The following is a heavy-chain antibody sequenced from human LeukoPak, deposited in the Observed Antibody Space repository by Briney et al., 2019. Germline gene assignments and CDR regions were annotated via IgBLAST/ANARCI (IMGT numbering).Heavy chain of an antibody. Sequence: ASVKVSCKASGYTFTSYGISWVRQAPGQGLEWMGWISAYNGNTNYAQKLQGGVTMTTDTSTSTAYMELRSLRSDDTAVYYCARDLESMVRGVIITRAAFDIWGQGTMVTVSS. J-gene: IGHJ3*02. V-gene: IGHV1-18*01. CDR3: ARDLESMVRGVIITRAAFDI. CDR1: GYTFTSYG. D-gene: IGHD3-10*01. CDR2: ISAYNGNT.